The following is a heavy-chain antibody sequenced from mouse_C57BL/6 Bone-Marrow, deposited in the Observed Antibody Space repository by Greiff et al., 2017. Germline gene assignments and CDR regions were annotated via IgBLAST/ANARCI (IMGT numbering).Heavy chain of an antibody. CDR3: ARDRVGYAMDY. CDR2: ISDGGSYT. Sequence: DVQLVESGGGLVKPGGSLKLSCAASGFTFSSYAMSWVRQTPEKRLEWVATISDGGSYTYYPDNVKGRFTISRDNAKNNLYLQMSHLKSEDTAMYYCARDRVGYAMDYWGQGTSVTVSS. V-gene: IGHV5-4*01. J-gene: IGHJ4*01. CDR1: GFTFSSYA. D-gene: IGHD1-1*01.